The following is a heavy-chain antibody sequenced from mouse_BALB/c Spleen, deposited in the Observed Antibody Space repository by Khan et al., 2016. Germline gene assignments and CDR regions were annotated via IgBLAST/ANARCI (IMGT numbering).Heavy chain of an antibody. V-gene: IGHV14-3*02. CDR3: ARGVDDYGFAY. J-gene: IGHJ3*01. CDR2: IDPADDNT. D-gene: IGHD2-4*01. Sequence: VQLQQSGAELVKPGASVKLSCTVSGFNIKDNYIHWVKQRPEQGLEWIGRIDPADDNTRYDPKFKGKATITADKSSNTAYLQLSSLTSEDTAVYYCARGVDDYGFAYWGQGTLVTVSA. CDR1: GFNIKDNY.